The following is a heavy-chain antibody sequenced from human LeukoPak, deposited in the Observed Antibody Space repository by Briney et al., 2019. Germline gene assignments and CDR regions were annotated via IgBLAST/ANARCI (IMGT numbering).Heavy chain of an antibody. J-gene: IGHJ4*02. CDR3: ARGPPYSGSSHFDY. Sequence: SVKVSCKASGGTFSSYTISWVRQAPGQGPEWMGRIIPILGIANYAQKFQGRVTITADKSTSTAYMELSSLRSEDTAVYYCARGPPYSGSSHFDYWGQGTLVTVSS. CDR1: GGTFSSYT. V-gene: IGHV1-69*02. CDR2: IIPILGIA. D-gene: IGHD1-26*01.